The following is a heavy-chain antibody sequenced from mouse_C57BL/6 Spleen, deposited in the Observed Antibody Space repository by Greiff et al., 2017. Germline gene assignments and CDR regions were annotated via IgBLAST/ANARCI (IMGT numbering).Heavy chain of an antibody. V-gene: IGHV1-19*01. CDR3: ARDPMVRRAMDY. J-gene: IGHJ4*01. CDR1: GYTFTDYY. Sequence: EVKLQESGPVLVKPGASVKMSCKASGYTFTDYYMNWVKQSHGKSLEWIGVINPYNGGTSYNQKFKGKATLTVDKSSSTAYMELNSLTSEDSAVYYCARDPMVRRAMDYWGQGTSVTVSS. D-gene: IGHD2-2*01. CDR2: INPYNGGT.